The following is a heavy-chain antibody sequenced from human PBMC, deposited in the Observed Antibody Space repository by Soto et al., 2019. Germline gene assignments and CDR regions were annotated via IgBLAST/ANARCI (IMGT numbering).Heavy chain of an antibody. CDR2: IDPSDSYT. CDR1: GYSFTSYW. Sequence: LGESLKISCKGSGYSFTSYWISWVRQMPGKGLEWMGRIDPSDSYTNYSPSFQGHVTISADKSISTAYLQWSSLKASDTAMYYCATLGYCCSTSCCGGYYYYYGMDVWGQGTTVTVSS. J-gene: IGHJ6*02. CDR3: ATLGYCCSTSCCGGYYYYYGMDV. D-gene: IGHD2-2*01. V-gene: IGHV5-10-1*01.